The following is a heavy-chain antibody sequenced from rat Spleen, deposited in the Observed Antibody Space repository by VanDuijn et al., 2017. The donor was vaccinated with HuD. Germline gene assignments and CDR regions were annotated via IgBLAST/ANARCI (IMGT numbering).Heavy chain of an antibody. J-gene: IGHJ4*01. D-gene: IGHD1-2*01. CDR3: ARLYSTYINGDVMDA. V-gene: IGHV5-22*01. Sequence: EVQLVESGGGLVQPGRSMKLSCAASGFTFSNYDMAWVRQAPTKGLEWVASINFDGSGTYYRDSVKGRFTISRDNAKSTLYLQMDSLRSEDTAAYYCARLYSTYINGDVMDAWGQGASVTVSS. CDR1: GFTFSNYD. CDR2: INFDGSGT.